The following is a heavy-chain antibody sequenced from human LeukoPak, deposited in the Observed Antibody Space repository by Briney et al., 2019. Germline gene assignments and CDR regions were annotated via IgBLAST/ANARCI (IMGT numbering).Heavy chain of an antibody. V-gene: IGHV3-48*02. CDR3: VGANRKYYFDY. J-gene: IGHJ4*02. CDR1: SLAFSSYS. Sequence: GGSLRLFCAASSLAFSSYSMNWVRQAPGKGLEWVSYISSSGGTIYYADSVKGRFTISRDNAKSSLYLQMDSLRDEDTAIYYCVGANRKYYFDYWGQGTLVTVSS. CDR2: ISSSGGTI. D-gene: IGHD1-14*01.